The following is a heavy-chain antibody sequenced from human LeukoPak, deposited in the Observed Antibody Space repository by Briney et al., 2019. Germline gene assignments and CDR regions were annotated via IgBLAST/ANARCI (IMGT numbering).Heavy chain of an antibody. CDR1: GYSISSGYY. J-gene: IGHJ3*02. CDR3: ARHYYTRGWLPSSAFDI. CDR2: IYHSGST. D-gene: IGHD5-24*01. V-gene: IGHV4-38-2*02. Sequence: PSETLSLTCTVSGYSISSGYYWGWIRQPPGKGLEWIGSIYHSGSTYYNPSLKSRVTISVDTSKNQFSLKLSSVTAADTAVYYCARHYYTRGWLPSSAFDIWGQGTMVTVSS.